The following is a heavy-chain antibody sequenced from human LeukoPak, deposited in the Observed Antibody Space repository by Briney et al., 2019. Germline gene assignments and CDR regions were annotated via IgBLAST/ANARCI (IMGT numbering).Heavy chain of an antibody. CDR3: ARASVENTLRIDDY. CDR2: INPYSGDT. J-gene: IGHJ4*02. D-gene: IGHD2-15*01. Sequence: ASVKVSCKASGYTFTYYYMHWVRQAPAPGLELMGWINPYSGDTNYAQKFQGRVTMTRDTSITTAYMDLSRLKSDDTAVYYCARASVENTLRIDDYWGQGTLVGVSS. CDR1: GYTFTYYY. V-gene: IGHV1-2*02.